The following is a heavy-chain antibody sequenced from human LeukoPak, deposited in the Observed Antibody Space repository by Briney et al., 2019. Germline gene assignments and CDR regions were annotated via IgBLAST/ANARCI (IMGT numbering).Heavy chain of an antibody. Sequence: SETLSLTCTVSGGSISSGDYYWSWIRQPPGKGLEWIGYISYTGITHCNPSLKSRVTISVDTSKNQLSLKLSSVTAADTAVYYCARDFGNSDAFDIWGQGTMVTVSS. CDR1: GGSISSGDYY. J-gene: IGHJ3*02. D-gene: IGHD1-14*01. CDR2: ISYTGIT. V-gene: IGHV4-30-4*08. CDR3: ARDFGNSDAFDI.